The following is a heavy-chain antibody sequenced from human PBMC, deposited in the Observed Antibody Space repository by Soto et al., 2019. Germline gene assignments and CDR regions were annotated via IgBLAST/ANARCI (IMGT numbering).Heavy chain of an antibody. V-gene: IGHV3-23*01. CDR2: ISGSGGST. CDR1: GFTFSSYA. D-gene: IGHD2-2*01. Sequence: EVQLLESGGGLVQPGGSLRLSCAASGFTFSSYAMSWVRQAPGKGLEWVSAISGSGGSTYYADSVKGRFTISRDNSKNALYLQMNSLRAEDTAVYYCAKWMGVVPAAYDYWGQGTLVTVSS. J-gene: IGHJ4*02. CDR3: AKWMGVVPAAYDY.